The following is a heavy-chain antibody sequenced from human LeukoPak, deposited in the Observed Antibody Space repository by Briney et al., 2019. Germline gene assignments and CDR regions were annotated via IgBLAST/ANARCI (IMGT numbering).Heavy chain of an antibody. CDR3: ARVSNSTSFDY. J-gene: IGHJ4*02. CDR1: GGSISSYY. CDR2: IYYSGST. Sequence: PSETLSLTCTVSGGSISSYYWSWIRQPPGKGLEWIGHIYYSGSTNYNPSLKSRVTISVDTSKSQFSLKVSSVTAADTAVYYCARVSNSTSFDYWGQGALVTVSS. V-gene: IGHV4-59*08. D-gene: IGHD2-2*01.